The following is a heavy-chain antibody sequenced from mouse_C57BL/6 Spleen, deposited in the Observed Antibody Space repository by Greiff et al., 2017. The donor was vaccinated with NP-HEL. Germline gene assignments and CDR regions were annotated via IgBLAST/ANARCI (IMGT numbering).Heavy chain of an antibody. CDR2: ISYDGSN. J-gene: IGHJ1*03. V-gene: IGHV3-6*01. Sequence: DVKLQESGPGLVKPSQSLSLTCSVTGYSITSGYYWNWIRQFPGNKLEWMGYISYDGSNNYNPSLKNRISITRDTSKNQFFLKLNSVTTEDTATYYCASYSNHGGYFDVWGTGTTVTVSS. CDR1: GYSITSGYY. CDR3: ASYSNHGGYFDV. D-gene: IGHD2-5*01.